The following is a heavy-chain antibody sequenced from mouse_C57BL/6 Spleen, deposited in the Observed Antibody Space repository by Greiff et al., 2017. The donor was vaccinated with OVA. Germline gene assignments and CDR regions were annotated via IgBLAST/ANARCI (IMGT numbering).Heavy chain of an antibody. V-gene: IGHV1-39*01. CDR3: AREDYYGSSSYAMDY. J-gene: IGHJ4*01. D-gene: IGHD1-1*01. Sequence: EVKLMESGPELVKPGASVKISCKASGYSFTDYNMNWVKQSNGKSLEWIGVINPNYGTTSYNQKFKGKATLTVDQSSSTAYMQLNSLTSEDSAVYYCAREDYYGSSSYAMDYWGQGTSVTVSS. CDR1: GYSFTDYN. CDR2: INPNYGTT.